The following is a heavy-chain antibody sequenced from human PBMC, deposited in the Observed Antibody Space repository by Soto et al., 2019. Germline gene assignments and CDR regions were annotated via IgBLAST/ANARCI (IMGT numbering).Heavy chain of an antibody. J-gene: IGHJ4*02. CDR3: AKNPIVVVVAASYYFDY. V-gene: IGHV3-23*01. CDR2: FRTSGDGGTT. D-gene: IGHD2-15*01. Sequence: PGGSLRLSCAASGFTFSSYSMSWVRQAPGKGLEWVSGFRTSGDGGTTYYADSVKGRFTISRDNSKNMLFLQMNSLRAEDTAVYYCAKNPIVVVVAASYYFDYWGQGTLVTVSS. CDR1: GFTFSSYS.